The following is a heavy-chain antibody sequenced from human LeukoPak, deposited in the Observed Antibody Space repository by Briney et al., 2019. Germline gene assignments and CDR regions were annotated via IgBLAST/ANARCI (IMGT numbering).Heavy chain of an antibody. CDR2: MNPNSGNT. V-gene: IGHV1-8*02. CDR3: ARIYSQGYFDY. Sequence: ASVKVSCKASGYTFTSYDINWVRQATGQGLEWMGWMNPNSGNTGYAQKLQGRVTMTTDTSTSTAYMELRSLRSDDTAVYYCARIYSQGYFDYWGQGTLVTVSS. J-gene: IGHJ4*02. CDR1: GYTFTSYD. D-gene: IGHD4-11*01.